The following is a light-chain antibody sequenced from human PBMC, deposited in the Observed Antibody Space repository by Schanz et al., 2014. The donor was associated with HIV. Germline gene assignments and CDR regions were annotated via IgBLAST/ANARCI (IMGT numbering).Light chain of an antibody. CDR2: AAS. CDR3: QQFDNWPPWT. V-gene: IGKV3D-15*01. CDR1: QSVSNN. Sequence: DIVLTQSPATLSLSPGERATLSCRASQSVSNNVAWYQQKPGQAPRLLIYAASTRATGIPARFSGSGSGTEFTLTISSLQSEDFAVYYCQQFDNWPPWTFGQGTKVEFK. J-gene: IGKJ1*01.